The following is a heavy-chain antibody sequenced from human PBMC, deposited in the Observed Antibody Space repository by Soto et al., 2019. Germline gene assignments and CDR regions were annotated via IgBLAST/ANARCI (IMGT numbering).Heavy chain of an antibody. CDR3: ARAPDYGDYLNWFDP. V-gene: IGHV4-59*01. CDR2: IYYSGST. D-gene: IGHD4-17*01. J-gene: IGHJ5*02. CDR1: GGSISSYY. Sequence: NPSETRSLTCTVSGGSISSYYWSWIRQPPGKGLEWIGYIYYSGSTNYNPSLKSRVTISVDTSKNQFSLKLSSVTAADTAVYYCARAPDYGDYLNWFDPWGQGTLVTVSS.